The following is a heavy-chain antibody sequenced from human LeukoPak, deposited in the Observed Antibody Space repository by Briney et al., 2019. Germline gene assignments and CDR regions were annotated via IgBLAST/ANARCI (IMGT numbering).Heavy chain of an antibody. Sequence: PGGSLRLSCAASGFTFSSYGMHWVRQAPGKGLEWVAVISYDGSNKYYADSVKGRFTISRDNSKNTLYLQMNSLRAEDTAVYYCAKGGGYCSSTSCYGKPHERVYFDYWGQGTLVTVSS. CDR1: GFTFSSYG. D-gene: IGHD2-2*01. CDR3: AKGGGYCSSTSCYGKPHERVYFDY. CDR2: ISYDGSNK. J-gene: IGHJ4*02. V-gene: IGHV3-30*18.